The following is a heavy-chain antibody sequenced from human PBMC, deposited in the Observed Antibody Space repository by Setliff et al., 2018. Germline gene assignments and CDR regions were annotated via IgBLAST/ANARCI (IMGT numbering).Heavy chain of an antibody. CDR3: AKPQVELRWGFES. Sequence: PGGSLRLSCAASEFRFSIYGMHWVRQAPGKGLECVAFIRYNGSNKYYTDSVKGRFTIFRDGSKNTLFLQMTSLRAEDTAVYYCAKPQVELRWGFESWGQGTPVTVSS. D-gene: IGHD1-7*01. J-gene: IGHJ4*02. CDR2: IRYNGSNK. CDR1: EFRFSIYG. V-gene: IGHV3-30*02.